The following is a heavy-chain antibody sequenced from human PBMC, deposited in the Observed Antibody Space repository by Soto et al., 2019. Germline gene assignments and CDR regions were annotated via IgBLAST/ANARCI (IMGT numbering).Heavy chain of an antibody. CDR1: GGSISSSNW. CDR3: ATLIDYDILTGYYYFDY. V-gene: IGHV4-4*02. Sequence: QVQLQESGPGLVKPSGTLSLTCAVSGGSISSSNWWSWVRQPPGKGLEWIGEIYHSGSTNYNPSLKSRVTISVDKSKNQFSLKLSSVTAADTAVYYCATLIDYDILTGYYYFDYWGQGTLVTVSS. D-gene: IGHD3-9*01. CDR2: IYHSGST. J-gene: IGHJ4*02.